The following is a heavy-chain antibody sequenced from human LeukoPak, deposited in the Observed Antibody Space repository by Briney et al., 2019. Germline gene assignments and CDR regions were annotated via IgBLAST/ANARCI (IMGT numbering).Heavy chain of an antibody. CDR1: GFTSSSYW. D-gene: IGHD4-17*01. CDR2: IKQDGSEK. J-gene: IGHJ5*02. V-gene: IGHV3-7*01. CDR3: ARTQHDYGDYRNWFDP. Sequence: GGSLRLSCAASGFTSSSYWMSWVRQAPGKGLEWVANIKQDGSEKYYVDSVKGRFTISRDNAKNSLYLQMNSLGAEDTAVYYCARTQHDYGDYRNWFDPWGQGTLVTVSS.